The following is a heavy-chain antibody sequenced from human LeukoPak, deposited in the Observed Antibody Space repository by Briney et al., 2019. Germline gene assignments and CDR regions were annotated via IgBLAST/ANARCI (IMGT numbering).Heavy chain of an antibody. J-gene: IGHJ4*02. CDR3: ARAEIEEGNQVGATIVFDY. D-gene: IGHD1-26*01. Sequence: PTQTLSLTCTVSGGSLSSGSYYWSWIRQPAGKGLEWIGRIYTSESTNYNPSRKGRVTISVDTSKNQFALKLSSVTAADTAVYYCARAEIEEGNQVGATIVFDYWGQGTLVTVSS. CDR1: GGSLSSGSYY. V-gene: IGHV4-61*02. CDR2: IYTSEST.